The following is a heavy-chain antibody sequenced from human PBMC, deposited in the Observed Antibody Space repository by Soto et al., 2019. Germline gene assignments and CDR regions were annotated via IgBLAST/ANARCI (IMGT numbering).Heavy chain of an antibody. D-gene: IGHD1-1*01. Sequence: SETLSLTCTVSGGSISSSSYYWGWIRQPPGKGLEWIGSIYYSGSTYYNPSLKSRVTISVDTSKNQFSLKLSSVTAADTAVYYCASQPTGTDYYYYMDVWGKGTTVTVSS. J-gene: IGHJ6*03. CDR3: ASQPTGTDYYYYMDV. V-gene: IGHV4-39*01. CDR1: GGSISSSSYY. CDR2: IYYSGST.